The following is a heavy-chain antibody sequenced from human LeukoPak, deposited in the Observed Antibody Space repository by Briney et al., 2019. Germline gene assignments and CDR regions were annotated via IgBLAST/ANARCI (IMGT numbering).Heavy chain of an antibody. J-gene: IGHJ4*02. D-gene: IGHD3-22*01. V-gene: IGHV3-23*01. CDR1: GXTFSSYA. Sequence: QPGGSLRLSFAASGXTFSSYAMSWVRQAPGKGLEWVSAISGSGGSTYYADSVKGRFTISRDNSKNTLYLQMNSLRAEDTAVYYCAKEPPAYYYDSSGYYDYWGQGTLLTVSS. CDR2: ISGSGGST. CDR3: AKEPPAYYYDSSGYYDY.